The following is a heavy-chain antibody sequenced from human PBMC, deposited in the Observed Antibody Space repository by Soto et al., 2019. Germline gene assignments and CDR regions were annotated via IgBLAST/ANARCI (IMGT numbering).Heavy chain of an antibody. D-gene: IGHD5-12*01. Sequence: QVQLQESGPRLVKPSGTLSLTCTVSGDSVSSNSWWSWVRQPPGKGLEWIGEIHHSGGTSYNPSLESRATLSVDKSKNELSLRLNYVTAADTAVYYCTKNSAYALDYWGLGILVTVSS. J-gene: IGHJ4*02. CDR2: IHHSGGT. V-gene: IGHV4-4*02. CDR3: TKNSAYALDY. CDR1: GDSVSSNSW.